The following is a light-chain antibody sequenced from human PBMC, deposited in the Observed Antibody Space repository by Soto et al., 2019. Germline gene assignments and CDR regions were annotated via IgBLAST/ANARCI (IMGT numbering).Light chain of an antibody. V-gene: IGKV3D-20*02. J-gene: IGKJ5*01. Sequence: EIVLTQSPGTLSLSPGARATLSCRASHSVSSNYLAWYQQKPGQAPRLLIYDASSRATGIPDRFSGSGSATDFTLTISSLEPEDFAVYYCQQRSNWPPITFGQGTRLEIK. CDR3: QQRSNWPPIT. CDR2: DAS. CDR1: HSVSSNY.